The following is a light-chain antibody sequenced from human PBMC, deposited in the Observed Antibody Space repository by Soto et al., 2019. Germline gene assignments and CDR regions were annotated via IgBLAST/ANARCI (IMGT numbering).Light chain of an antibody. CDR3: QQRSNWPPYT. CDR1: QSVSTY. Sequence: EIVLTQSPATLSLSPGEIATLSCGASQSVSTYLAWYQQKPGQAPRLLIYGASNRATGFPARFSGSGSGTDFTLTISSLEPEDFAVYYCQQRSNWPPYTFGQGTKLEIK. CDR2: GAS. J-gene: IGKJ2*01. V-gene: IGKV3-11*01.